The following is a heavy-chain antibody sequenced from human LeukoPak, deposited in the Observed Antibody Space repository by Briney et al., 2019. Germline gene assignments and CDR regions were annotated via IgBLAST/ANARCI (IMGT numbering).Heavy chain of an antibody. V-gene: IGHV3-21*05. D-gene: IGHD1-14*01. CDR2: INDVSGDI. CDR1: EFTFSLYA. Sequence: GGSLRLSCAASEFTFSLYAMNWVRQAPGKGLEWVSYINDVSGDIHYADSVRGRFTISGDNAKNTLYLQMNSLRAEDTAVYYCARETFQPGRIDCWGQGTLVIVSS. CDR3: ARETFQPGRIDC. J-gene: IGHJ4*02.